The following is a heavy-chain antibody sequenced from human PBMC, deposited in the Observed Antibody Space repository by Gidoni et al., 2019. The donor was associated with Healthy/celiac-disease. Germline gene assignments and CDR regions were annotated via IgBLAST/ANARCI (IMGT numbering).Heavy chain of an antibody. V-gene: IGHV3-33*01. Sequence: QVQLVESGGGVVQPGRSLRLSCEASGFTFSSYGMHWVRQAPGKGLEWVAVIWYDGSNKYYADSVKGRFTISRDNSKNTLYLQMNSLRAEDTAVYYCARESSSWDAFDIWGQGTMVTVSS. J-gene: IGHJ3*02. CDR2: IWYDGSNK. CDR3: ARESSSWDAFDI. D-gene: IGHD6-13*01. CDR1: GFTFSSYG.